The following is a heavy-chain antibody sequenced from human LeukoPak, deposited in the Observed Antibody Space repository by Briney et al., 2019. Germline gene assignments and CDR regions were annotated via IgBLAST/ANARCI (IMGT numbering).Heavy chain of an antibody. Sequence: GGSLRLSCAASGFSFSTWSINWVRQAPGKGLEWVSSISSNSRYIYYADSVKGRFTISRDNAENSLFLQMNSLRAEDTAVYYCARENHGSFDYWGQGTPVTVSS. CDR3: ARENHGSFDY. D-gene: IGHD1-14*01. J-gene: IGHJ4*02. V-gene: IGHV3-21*01. CDR1: GFSFSTWS. CDR2: ISSNSRYI.